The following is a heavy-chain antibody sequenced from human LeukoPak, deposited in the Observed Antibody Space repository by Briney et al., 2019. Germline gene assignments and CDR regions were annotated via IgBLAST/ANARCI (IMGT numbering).Heavy chain of an antibody. CDR1: GYTFTGYY. J-gene: IGHJ4*02. CDR2: INPNCDGT. Sequence: ASVKVSCKASGYTFTGYYMHWVRQAPGQGLEWMGWINPNCDGTNYAQKFQGRVTMTRDTSISTAYMELSRLRSDDTAVYYCARGPIYCSGGSCYPRLIDYWGQGTLVTVSS. CDR3: ARGPIYCSGGSCYPRLIDY. V-gene: IGHV1-2*02. D-gene: IGHD2-15*01.